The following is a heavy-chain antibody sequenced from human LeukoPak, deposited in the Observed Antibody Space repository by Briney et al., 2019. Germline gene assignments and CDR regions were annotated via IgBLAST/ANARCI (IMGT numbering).Heavy chain of an antibody. D-gene: IGHD2-15*01. V-gene: IGHV1-2*02. CDR2: INPNSGGT. CDR3: ARPRGYCSGGSCEGWFDP. Sequence: AASVKVSCKASGYTFTGYYMHWVRQAPGQGLEWMGWINPNSGGTNYAQKFQGRVAMTRDTSISTAYMELSRLRSDDTAVYYCARPRGYCSGGSCEGWFDPWGQGTLVTVSS. CDR1: GYTFTGYY. J-gene: IGHJ5*02.